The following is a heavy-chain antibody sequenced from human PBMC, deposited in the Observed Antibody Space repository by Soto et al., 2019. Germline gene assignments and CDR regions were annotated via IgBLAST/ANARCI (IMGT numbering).Heavy chain of an antibody. CDR2: ISGSGGST. CDR3: AKTQRFLGETNYYMDV. D-gene: IGHD3-3*01. Sequence: LSLTCAASGFTFSSYAMSWVRQAPGKGLEWVSAISGSGGSTYYADSVKGRFTISRDNSKNTLYLQMNSLRAEDTAVYYCAKTQRFLGETNYYMDVWGKGTTVTVSS. J-gene: IGHJ6*03. V-gene: IGHV3-23*01. CDR1: GFTFSSYA.